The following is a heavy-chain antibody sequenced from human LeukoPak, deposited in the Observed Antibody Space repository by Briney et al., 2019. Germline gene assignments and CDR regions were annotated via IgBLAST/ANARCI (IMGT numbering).Heavy chain of an antibody. D-gene: IGHD3-16*01. V-gene: IGHV3-7*01. CDR1: GLSISGYW. J-gene: IGHJ5*02. Sequence: GGSLRLSCAASGLSISGYWMTWVRQAPGKGLEWVANIKQDGSVKTYVDSVKGRFTISRDNAKNSLYLQMDSLRVEDTAMYYCARDGGTDWYDPWGQGTLVTVSS. CDR3: ARDGGTDWYDP. CDR2: IKQDGSVK.